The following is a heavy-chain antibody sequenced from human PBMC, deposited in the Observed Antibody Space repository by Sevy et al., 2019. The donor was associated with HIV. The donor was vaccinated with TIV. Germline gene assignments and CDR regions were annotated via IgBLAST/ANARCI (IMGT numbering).Heavy chain of an antibody. Sequence: SETLSLTCTVSGGSISSYYWSWIQQPPGKGLEWIGYIFYSGNTYYNPSLKRRVTISVDTSKNQFSLKLTSVTAADTAVYYCATISQQLVGFFDYWGQGTLVTVSS. CDR3: ATISQQLVGFFDY. D-gene: IGHD6-6*01. CDR2: IFYSGNT. V-gene: IGHV4-59*01. CDR1: GGSISSYY. J-gene: IGHJ4*02.